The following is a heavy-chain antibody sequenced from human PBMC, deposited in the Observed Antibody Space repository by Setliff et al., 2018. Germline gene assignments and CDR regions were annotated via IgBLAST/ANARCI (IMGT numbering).Heavy chain of an antibody. CDR2: ISPSGST. D-gene: IGHD1-26*01. CDR1: GASITSGGFY. Sequence: SETLSLTCSVSGASITSGGFYWTWIRQPAGKGLEWIGHISPSGSTTYNPSVKSRVTISLDTSKNHFSLKLDSVTAADTALYYCVRSPSSGAYWNPRPFYSDYWARGTLVTVS. V-gene: IGHV4-61*09. CDR3: VRSPSSGAYWNPRPFYSDY. J-gene: IGHJ4*02.